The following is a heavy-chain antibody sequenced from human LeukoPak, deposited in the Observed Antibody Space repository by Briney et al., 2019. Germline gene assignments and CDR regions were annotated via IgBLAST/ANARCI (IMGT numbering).Heavy chain of an antibody. CDR3: TTVIVGATRGDY. Sequence: GGSLRLSCAACGFTFSNGWMRGVSQATGKGVEWVGGIKSKSDGGITDYAAAVKGKFNIAREEEKNTLYLQMNSLKTDDTAVYYCTTVIVGATRGDYWGQGTLVTVSS. V-gene: IGHV3-15*01. D-gene: IGHD1-26*01. J-gene: IGHJ4*02. CDR2: IKSKSDGGIT. CDR1: GFTFSNGW.